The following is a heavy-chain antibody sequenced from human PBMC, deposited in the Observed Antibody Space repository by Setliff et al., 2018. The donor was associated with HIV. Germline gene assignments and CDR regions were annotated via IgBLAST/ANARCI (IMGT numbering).Heavy chain of an antibody. V-gene: IGHV4-31*03. Sequence: NPSETLSLTCTVSGGSIYSGAYYWAWIRQHPGKGLEWIGHIYYSGDTHYNPSLKSRLTISIDTSVNQFSLKLSSVTAADTAVYFCARIAWYSESTYGHDLYYFDFWGQGSLVTVSS. J-gene: IGHJ4*02. D-gene: IGHD5-18*01. CDR1: GGSIYSGAYY. CDR3: ARIAWYSESTYGHDLYYFDF. CDR2: IYYSGDT.